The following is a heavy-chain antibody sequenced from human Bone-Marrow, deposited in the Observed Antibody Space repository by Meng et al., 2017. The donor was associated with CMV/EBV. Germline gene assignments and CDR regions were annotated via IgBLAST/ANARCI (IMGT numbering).Heavy chain of an antibody. J-gene: IGHJ5*02. CDR3: ARDLTGPYCGGDCYSDWFDP. CDR2: IIPIFGTA. D-gene: IGHD2-21*01. V-gene: IGHV1-69*06. CDR1: GGTFSSYA. Sequence: SVKVSCKAXGGTFSSYAISWVRQAPGQGLEWMGGIIPIFGTANYAQKFQGRVTITADKSTSTAYMELSSLRSEDTAVYYCARDLTGPYCGGDCYSDWFDPWGQGTRVNVSS.